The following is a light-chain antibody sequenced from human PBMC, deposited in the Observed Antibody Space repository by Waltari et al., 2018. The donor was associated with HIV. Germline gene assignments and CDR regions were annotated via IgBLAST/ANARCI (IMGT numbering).Light chain of an antibody. V-gene: IGKV3-11*01. Sequence: EIVLTQSPATLSLSTGERATLSCRASPSVDNYLAWYQLKPGRAPRLLIYDTSSRPTGIPARFSGSGSGTDFTLTISNLEPEDFAVYYCQQRSSWPLITFGPGTKVDVK. CDR3: QQRSSWPLIT. CDR2: DTS. J-gene: IGKJ3*01. CDR1: PSVDNY.